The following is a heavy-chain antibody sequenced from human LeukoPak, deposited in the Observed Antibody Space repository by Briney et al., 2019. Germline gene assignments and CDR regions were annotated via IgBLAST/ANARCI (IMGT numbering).Heavy chain of an antibody. Sequence: GSLRLSCAASGFTFSSYWMSWVRQPPGKGLEWIGEINHSGSTNYNPSLKSRVTISVDTSKNQFSLKLSSVTAADTAVYYCARVIESLLDYWGQGTLVTVSS. CDR2: INHSGST. CDR3: ARVIESLLDY. J-gene: IGHJ4*02. D-gene: IGHD5/OR15-5a*01. CDR1: GFTFSSYW. V-gene: IGHV4-34*01.